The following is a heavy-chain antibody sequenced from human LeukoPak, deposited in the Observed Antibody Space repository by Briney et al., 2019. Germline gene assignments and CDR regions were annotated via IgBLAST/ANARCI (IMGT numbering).Heavy chain of an antibody. D-gene: IGHD4-11*01. CDR3: AKATDDYTPEGY. V-gene: IGHV3-23*01. J-gene: IGHJ4*02. CDR1: GFTFSSYA. CDR2: MSGRAGST. Sequence: GGSLRLSCATSGFTFSSYAMSWVSQAPGKGLEWVSAMSGRAGSTYYGDSVKGRFTISRDNSKNTLYLQMNSLRAEDTAVYYCAKATDDYTPEGYWGQGTLVTVSP.